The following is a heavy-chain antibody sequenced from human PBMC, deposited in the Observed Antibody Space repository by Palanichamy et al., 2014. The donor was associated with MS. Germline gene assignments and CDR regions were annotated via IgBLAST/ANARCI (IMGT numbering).Heavy chain of an antibody. D-gene: IGHD6-19*01. J-gene: IGHJ6*02. V-gene: IGHV3-13*01. CDR2: IGTAGDT. Sequence: GKGLEWVSAIGTAGDTYYPGSVKGRFTISRENAKNSLYLQMSSLRAEDTAVYYCARLKAVAGSKGGSYYYYGMDVWGQGTTVTVSS. CDR3: ARLKAVAGSKGGSYYYYGMDV.